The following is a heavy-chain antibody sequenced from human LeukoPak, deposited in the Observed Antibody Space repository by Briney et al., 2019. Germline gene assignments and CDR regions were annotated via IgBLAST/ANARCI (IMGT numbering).Heavy chain of an antibody. V-gene: IGHV1-69*04. CDR3: ARYLLIAAAGTPFDY. CDR2: IIPILGIA. Sequence: ASVKVSCKASGGTFSSYAISWVRQAPGQGLEWMGRIIPILGIANYAQKFQGRVTITADKSTSTAYMELSSLRSEDTAVYYCARYLLIAAAGTPFDYWGQGTLVTVSS. D-gene: IGHD6-13*01. J-gene: IGHJ4*02. CDR1: GGTFSSYA.